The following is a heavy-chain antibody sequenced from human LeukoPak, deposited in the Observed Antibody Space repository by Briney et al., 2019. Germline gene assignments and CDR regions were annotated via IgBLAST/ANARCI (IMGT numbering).Heavy chain of an antibody. J-gene: IGHJ6*04. CDR1: GGSFSGYY. D-gene: IGHD3-3*01. Sequence: PSETLSLTCAVYGGSFSGYYWSWIRQSPGKGLEWIGQIYHTGSTNYNPSLKSRVTILLDRSKNQFSLKLSSVTAADTAVYYCARDDFGVALGRVWGMGTTVIVSS. CDR2: IYHTGST. CDR3: ARDDFGVALGRV. V-gene: IGHV4-34*01.